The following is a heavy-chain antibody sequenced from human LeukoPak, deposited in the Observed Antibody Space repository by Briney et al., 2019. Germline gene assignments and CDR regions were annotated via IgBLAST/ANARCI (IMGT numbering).Heavy chain of an antibody. Sequence: SSETLSLTCSVSGDSMSGYYWSWIRQSPGKGLEWIGYIYYSGNTYYNPSLKSRVTISLDTSKNQLSLKVNSVTAADTAVYYCAKSNGYGLVDIWGQGTMVTVSS. CDR1: GDSMSGYY. CDR2: IYYSGNT. V-gene: IGHV4-59*12. CDR3: AKSNGYGLVDI. J-gene: IGHJ3*02. D-gene: IGHD3-10*01.